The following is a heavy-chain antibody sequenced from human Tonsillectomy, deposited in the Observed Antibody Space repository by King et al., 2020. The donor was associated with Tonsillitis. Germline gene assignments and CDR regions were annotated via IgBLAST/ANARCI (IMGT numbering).Heavy chain of an antibody. CDR3: ARVSYCGGDCYGYYYYGMDV. CDR1: GYSISSGYY. V-gene: IGHV4-38-2*01. Sequence: QLQESGPGLVKPSETLSLTCAVSGYSISSGYYWGWIRQPPGKGLEWIRSIYHSGSTYYNPSLKSRVTISVDTSKNQFSLKLSSVTAADTAVYYCARVSYCGGDCYGYYYYGMDVWGQGTTVTVSS. D-gene: IGHD2-21*02. J-gene: IGHJ6*02. CDR2: IYHSGST.